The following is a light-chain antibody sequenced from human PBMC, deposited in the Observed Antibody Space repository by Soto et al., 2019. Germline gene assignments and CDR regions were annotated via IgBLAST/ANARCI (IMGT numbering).Light chain of an antibody. Sequence: EFVLTQSPGKLSLSPGERATLSCRASQSISSSFLAWYQQKPGQAPRLLIYGASSRGTGIADRFSGSGSGIDFTLTISRLEPEDFAVYYCQQYGSSPPLTFGGGTKVEIK. CDR1: QSISSSF. J-gene: IGKJ4*01. CDR2: GAS. CDR3: QQYGSSPPLT. V-gene: IGKV3-20*01.